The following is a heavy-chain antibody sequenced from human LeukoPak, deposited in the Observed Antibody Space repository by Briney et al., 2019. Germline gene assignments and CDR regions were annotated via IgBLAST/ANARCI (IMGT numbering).Heavy chain of an antibody. Sequence: SETLSLTCTVSGGSISSYYWSWIRQPAGKGLEWIGRIYTSGSTNYNPSLKSRVTMSVDTSKNQCSLKLSSVTAADTAVYYCARASYCSGGSCYSYYFDYWGQGTLVTVSS. CDR2: IYTSGST. V-gene: IGHV4-4*07. D-gene: IGHD2-15*01. CDR3: ARASYCSGGSCYSYYFDY. J-gene: IGHJ4*02. CDR1: GGSISSYY.